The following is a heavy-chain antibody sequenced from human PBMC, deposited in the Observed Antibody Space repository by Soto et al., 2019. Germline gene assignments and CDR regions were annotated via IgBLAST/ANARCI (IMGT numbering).Heavy chain of an antibody. Sequence: GGSLRLSCTASGFTFGDYAMSWFRQAPGKGLEWVGFIRSKAYGGTTEYAASVKGRFTISRDDSKSIAYLQMNSLKTEDTAVYYCTRVMTEQDIVLMVYAWVDAFDIWGQGTMVTVSS. CDR2: IRSKAYGGTT. D-gene: IGHD2-8*01. J-gene: IGHJ3*02. CDR3: TRVMTEQDIVLMVYAWVDAFDI. CDR1: GFTFGDYA. V-gene: IGHV3-49*03.